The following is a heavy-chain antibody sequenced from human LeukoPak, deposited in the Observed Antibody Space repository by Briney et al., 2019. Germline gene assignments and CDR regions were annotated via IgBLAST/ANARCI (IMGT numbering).Heavy chain of an antibody. CDR1: GFTFSSYS. V-gene: IGHV3-48*01. Sequence: GGSLRLSWAAAGFTFSSYSMNWVRQAPGEGLGWVSYISSSSSTIYYADSVKGRFTISRDNAKNSLYLQMNSLRAEDTAVYYCARSGDRGAFDIWGQGTMVTVSS. CDR3: ARSGDRGAFDI. D-gene: IGHD3-10*01. CDR2: ISSSSSTI. J-gene: IGHJ3*02.